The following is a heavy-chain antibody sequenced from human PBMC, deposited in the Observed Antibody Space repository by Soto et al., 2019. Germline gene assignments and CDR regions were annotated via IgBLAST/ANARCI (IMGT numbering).Heavy chain of an antibody. D-gene: IGHD3-16*01. CDR2: INSDGSDT. CDR3: ARGLEDWARPTVI. Sequence: EVQLVESGGGLVQPGGSLRLSCVASGFTFSSPWMHWVRRSPGKGLVWVSRINSDGSDTTYADSVKGRFTISRDNAKNTLYLQMHSLRAEDTAVYYCARGLEDWARPTVIWGQGTLVTVSS. V-gene: IGHV3-74*01. J-gene: IGHJ3*02. CDR1: GFTFSSPW.